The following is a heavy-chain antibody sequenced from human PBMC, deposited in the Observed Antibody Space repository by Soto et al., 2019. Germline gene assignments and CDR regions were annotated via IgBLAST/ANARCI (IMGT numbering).Heavy chain of an antibody. V-gene: IGHV3-74*01. D-gene: IGHD3-10*01. CDR3: ARGASGRYYRDV. CDR1: GFTFSNYW. J-gene: IGHJ6*03. CDR2: IKGDGSIT. Sequence: DEQVVESGGGLVQPGGSLRLSCTASGFTFSNYWIHWVRQASGKGLVWVSRIKGDGSITNYADSVRGRFSISRDNAKNTVYLKMDSLRAEDTAVYYCARGASGRYYRDVWGKGTTVTVS.